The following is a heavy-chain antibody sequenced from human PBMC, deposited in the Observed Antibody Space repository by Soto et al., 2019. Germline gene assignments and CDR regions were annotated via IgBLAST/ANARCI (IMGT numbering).Heavy chain of an antibody. D-gene: IGHD4-17*01. CDR2: INPSGGST. J-gene: IGHJ3*02. CDR1: GYTFTSYY. CDR3: ARAYGHPESPLIWSFDI. Sequence: QVQLVQSGAEVKKPGASVKVSCKASGYTFTSYYMHWVRQAPGQGPEWMGIINPSGGSTSYAQKSQGRVTTTRDTSESTVYMEVRSLKSEETAVYYCARAYGHPESPLIWSFDIWGKGTMVTVSS. V-gene: IGHV1-46*03.